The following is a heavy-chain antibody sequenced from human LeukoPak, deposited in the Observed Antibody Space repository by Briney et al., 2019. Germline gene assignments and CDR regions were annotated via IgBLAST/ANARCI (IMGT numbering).Heavy chain of an antibody. V-gene: IGHV4-30-4*01. CDR1: GGSISSGDYY. D-gene: IGHD2-2*01. Sequence: SETLSLTCTVSGGSISSGDYYWSWIRQPPGKGLEWIGYIYYSGSTYYNPSLKSRVTISVDTSKNQFSLKLSSVTAADTAVYYCARGGCSSTSCRGFDPWGQGTLVTVSS. CDR3: ARGGCSSTSCRGFDP. J-gene: IGHJ5*02. CDR2: IYYSGST.